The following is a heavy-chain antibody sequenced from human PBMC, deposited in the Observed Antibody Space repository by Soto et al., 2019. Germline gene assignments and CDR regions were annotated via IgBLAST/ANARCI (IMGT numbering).Heavy chain of an antibody. V-gene: IGHV3-7*03. J-gene: IGHJ4*02. Sequence: RLSCAASGFTFSSYWMSWVRQARGKGLEWVANIKQDGSEKYYVDSVKGRFTISRDNAKNSLYLQMSSLRAEDTAVYYCAREKQAYDSSGYYSDWGQGTLVTVSS. CDR1: GFTFSSYW. D-gene: IGHD3-22*01. CDR2: IKQDGSEK. CDR3: AREKQAYDSSGYYSD.